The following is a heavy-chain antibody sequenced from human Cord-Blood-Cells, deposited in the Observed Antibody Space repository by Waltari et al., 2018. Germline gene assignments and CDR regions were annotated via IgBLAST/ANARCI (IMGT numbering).Heavy chain of an antibody. J-gene: IGHJ6*02. CDR1: GYTFTSYV. Sequence: QVQLVQAGAEVKKPGASVKVSCKAPGYTFTSYVMHWVRPAPGQRLEWMGWRNAGNDNTKYSQKFQGRVAITRETSASAAYMVLSSLRSEGSALYYCARAEGQLWLRYCGMDVWDQG. V-gene: IGHV1-3*01. CDR2: RNAGNDNT. D-gene: IGHD5-18*01. CDR3: ARAEGQLWLRYCGMDV.